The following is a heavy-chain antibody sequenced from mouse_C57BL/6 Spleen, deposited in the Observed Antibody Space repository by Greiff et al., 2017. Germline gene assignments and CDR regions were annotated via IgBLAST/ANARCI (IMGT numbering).Heavy chain of an antibody. Sequence: VQLQQSGAELARPGASVKMSCKASGYTFTSYTMHWVKQRPGQGLEWIGYINPSSGYTKYNQKFKDKATLTADKSSSTAYMQLSSLTSEDSAVYYCAKRTTVVAGDYWGQGTTLTVSS. CDR2: INPSSGYT. J-gene: IGHJ2*01. CDR3: AKRTTVVAGDY. V-gene: IGHV1-4*01. D-gene: IGHD1-1*01. CDR1: GYTFTSYT.